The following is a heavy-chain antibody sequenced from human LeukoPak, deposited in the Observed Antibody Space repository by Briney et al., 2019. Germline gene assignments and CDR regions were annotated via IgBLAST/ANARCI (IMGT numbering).Heavy chain of an antibody. CDR1: GGSISSYY. D-gene: IGHD2-2*01. J-gene: IGHJ4*02. V-gene: IGHV4-4*07. CDR2: IYVSGST. CDR3: ARIGDCTTTSCLGDFDY. Sequence: SETLSLTCSVSGGSISSYYWSWIRQPAGKGLEWIGRIYVSGSTNYNPSLKSRVTISLDTSKNQFSLKLSSVTAADTAVYYCARIGDCTTTSCLGDFDYWGQGTLVTVSS.